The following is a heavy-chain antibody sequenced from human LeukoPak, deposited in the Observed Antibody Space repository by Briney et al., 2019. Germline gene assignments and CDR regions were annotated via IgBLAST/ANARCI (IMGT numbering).Heavy chain of an antibody. CDR2: IYHSGST. V-gene: IGHV4-38-2*02. D-gene: IGHD2-15*01. Sequence: KPSETLSLTCTVSGYSISSGYYWGWIRQPPGKGLEWIGSIYHSGSTYYNPSLKSRVTISVDTSKNQFSLKLSSVTAADTAVYYCARIVVVAATIDYWGQGTRVTVSS. CDR3: ARIVVVAATIDY. J-gene: IGHJ4*02. CDR1: GYSISSGYY.